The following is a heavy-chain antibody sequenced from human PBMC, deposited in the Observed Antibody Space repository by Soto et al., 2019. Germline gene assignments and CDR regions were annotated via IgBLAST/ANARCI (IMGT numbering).Heavy chain of an antibody. D-gene: IGHD3-16*01. J-gene: IGHJ4*02. Sequence: QVQLVESGGGVVQPGRSLRVSCAASGFTFSSYGMNWVRQAPGKGLEWVAIISYDGSDKYYADSVKGRFTISRDNSKNTLYLQMNSRGGGNRAVYYCAKTPTPPAWALEASCAYGAKGPRVTASS. V-gene: IGHV3-30*18. CDR2: ISYDGSDK. CDR1: GFTFSSYG. CDR3: AKTPTPPAWALEASCAY.